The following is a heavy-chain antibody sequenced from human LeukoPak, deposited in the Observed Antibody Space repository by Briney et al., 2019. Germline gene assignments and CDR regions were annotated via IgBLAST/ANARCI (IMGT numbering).Heavy chain of an antibody. J-gene: IGHJ4*02. D-gene: IGHD2-21*02. CDR3: AREGYCGGDCFLY. CDR1: GFTVSNNY. V-gene: IGHV3-66*01. CDR2: IYSGGST. Sequence: HAGGSLRLSCAASGFTVSNNYMSWVRQAPGKGLEWVSVIYSGGSTDYADSVKGRFTISRDNSKNTLYLEMNSLRAEGTAVYYCAREGYCGGDCFLYWGQGTLVTVSS.